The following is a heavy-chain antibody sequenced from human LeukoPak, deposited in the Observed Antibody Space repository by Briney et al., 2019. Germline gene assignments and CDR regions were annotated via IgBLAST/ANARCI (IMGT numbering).Heavy chain of an antibody. D-gene: IGHD5-18*01. CDR3: ARFGYSYGSGFDY. CDR1: GGSISSYY. CDR2: IYYSGST. J-gene: IGHJ4*02. V-gene: IGHV4-59*12. Sequence: PSETLSLTCTVSGGSISSYYWSWIRQPPGKGLEWIGYIYYSGSTYYNPSLKSRVTISVDTSKNQFSLKLSSVTAADTAVYYCARFGYSYGSGFDYWGQGTLVTVSS.